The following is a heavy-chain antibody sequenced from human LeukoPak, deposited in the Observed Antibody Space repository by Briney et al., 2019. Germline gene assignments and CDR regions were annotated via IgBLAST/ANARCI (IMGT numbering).Heavy chain of an antibody. CDR2: ISSSSSYI. D-gene: IGHD1-26*01. J-gene: IGHJ4*02. Sequence: GGSLRLSCAASGFTFSSYSMNWVRQAPGKGLEWVSSISSSSSYIYYADSVKGRFTISRDNAKNSLYLQMNSLRAEDTAVYYCARDAGATTRGAFDYWGQGTLVTVSS. CDR3: ARDAGATTRGAFDY. V-gene: IGHV3-21*01. CDR1: GFTFSSYS.